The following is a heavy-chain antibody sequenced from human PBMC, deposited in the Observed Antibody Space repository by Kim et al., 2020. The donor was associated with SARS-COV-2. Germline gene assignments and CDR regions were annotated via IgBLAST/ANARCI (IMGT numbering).Heavy chain of an antibody. CDR2: INPSGGST. V-gene: IGHV1-46*01. CDR3: ATSRESILRYFDY. J-gene: IGHJ4*02. CDR1: GYTFTSYY. Sequence: ASVKVSCKASGYTFTSYYLHWVRQAPGQGLEWMGIINPSGGSTSYAQKFQGRVTMTRDTSTSTVYMELSSLRSEDTAVYYCATSRESILRYFDYWGQGTLVTVSS.